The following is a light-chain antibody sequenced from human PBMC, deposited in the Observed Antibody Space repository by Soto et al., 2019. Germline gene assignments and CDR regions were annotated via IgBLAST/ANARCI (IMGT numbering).Light chain of an antibody. CDR2: DAS. CDR3: PQYTSSWT. J-gene: IGKJ1*01. V-gene: IGKV1-13*02. CDR1: HGISSA. Sequence: AQTPSALSASVGDSVTITCRASHGISSALAWYQQTPGRAPKLLIYDASTLESGVPSRFSGSGSGTDFTLTISSLQPEDVATYSCPQYTSSWTFGQWAIVDI.